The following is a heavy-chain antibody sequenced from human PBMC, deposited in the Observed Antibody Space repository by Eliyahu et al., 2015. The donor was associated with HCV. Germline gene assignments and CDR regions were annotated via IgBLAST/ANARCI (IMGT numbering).Heavy chain of an antibody. CDR1: GXXISXYY. Sequence: QVQLQESGPGLVKPSETLSLTCTVSGXXISXYYXSWIRQPPGKGXEWIGYIHYSGSTNHNPSLKSRVSISXDTSKNQFSLKLSSVTAADTAVYYCASGGGGIAVAGTGGWFDPWGQGTLVTVSS. J-gene: IGHJ5*02. CDR3: ASGGGGIAVAGTGGWFDP. D-gene: IGHD6-19*01. V-gene: IGHV4-59*01. CDR2: IHYSGST.